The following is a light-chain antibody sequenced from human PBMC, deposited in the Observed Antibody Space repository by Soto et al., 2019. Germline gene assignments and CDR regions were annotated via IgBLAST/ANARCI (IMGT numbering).Light chain of an antibody. Sequence: EIVLTPSPATLSLSPGERATLSCRASQSVGYHLAWYQQKPGQAPRLLIYDASNRATGIPARFSGSGSGTDFTLAISSLEPEDFAVYYCQQRSNWPPVTFGGGTKGDIK. J-gene: IGKJ4*01. CDR2: DAS. V-gene: IGKV3-11*01. CDR3: QQRSNWPPVT. CDR1: QSVGYH.